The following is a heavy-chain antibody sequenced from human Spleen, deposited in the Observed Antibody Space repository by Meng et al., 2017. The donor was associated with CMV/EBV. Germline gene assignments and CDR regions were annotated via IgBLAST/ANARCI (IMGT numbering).Heavy chain of an antibody. CDR1: YA. J-gene: IGHJ6*02. Sequence: YAMHWVRQAPGKGLEWVAVISYDGTNKYYADSVKGRFTVSRDNSKNTLYLQMNSLRAEDTAVYYCARDRDRGYASGIRYYYYGMDVWGQGTTVTVSS. D-gene: IGHD5-12*01. CDR3: ARDRDRGYASGIRYYYYGMDV. CDR2: ISYDGTNK. V-gene: IGHV3-30-3*01.